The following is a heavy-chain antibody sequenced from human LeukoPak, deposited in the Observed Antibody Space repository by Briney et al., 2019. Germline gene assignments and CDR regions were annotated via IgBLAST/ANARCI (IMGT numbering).Heavy chain of an antibody. J-gene: IGHJ4*02. CDR3: ARDCSSTSCYHFDY. V-gene: IGHV1-3*01. D-gene: IGHD2-2*01. CDR2: INAGNGNT. Sequence: ASVKVSCKASGYTFTSYAMHWVRQAPGKRLEWMGWINAGNGNTKYSQEFQGRVTITRDTSASTAYMELSSLRSEDTAVYYCARDCSSTSCYHFDYWGQGTLVTVSS. CDR1: GYTFTSYA.